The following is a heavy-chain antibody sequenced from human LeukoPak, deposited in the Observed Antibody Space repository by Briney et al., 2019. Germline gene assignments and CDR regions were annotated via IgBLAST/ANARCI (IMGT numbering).Heavy chain of an antibody. CDR2: INHSGST. Sequence: SETLSLTCAVYGGSFSGYYWSWIRQPPGKGLEWIGEINHSGSTNYNPSLKSRVTISVDTSKNQCSLKLSSVTAADTAVYYCARGWGVTTFDYWGQGTLVTVSS. CDR3: ARGWGVTTFDY. V-gene: IGHV4-34*01. CDR1: GGSFSGYY. J-gene: IGHJ4*02. D-gene: IGHD4-17*01.